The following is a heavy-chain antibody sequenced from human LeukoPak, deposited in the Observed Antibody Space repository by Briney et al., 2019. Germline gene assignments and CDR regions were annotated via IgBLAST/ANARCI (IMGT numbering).Heavy chain of an antibody. V-gene: IGHV3-64D*06. CDR2: ISSNGDNT. CDR1: GFTFSTYV. Sequence: GGSLRLSCSVSGFTFSTYVMHWVRQAPGKGLEYVSAISSNGDNTYYADSVKGRFTISRDKSKNTLYLQMSSLRADDTAVYYCVRGTGYWGQGTLVTVSS. CDR3: VRGTGY. J-gene: IGHJ4*02.